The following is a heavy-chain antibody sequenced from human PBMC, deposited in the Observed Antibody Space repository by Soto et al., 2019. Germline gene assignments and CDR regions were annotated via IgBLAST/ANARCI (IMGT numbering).Heavy chain of an antibody. CDR2: IRGDGSGT. J-gene: IGHJ6*03. D-gene: IGHD3-10*01. Sequence: EVQLLESGGGLVQPGGSLRLACAASGFTFSSHAMTWVRQAPGKGLEWVSTIRGDGSGTWYTDSVKGRFIISRDNSKSTLFLQMNSLTVEDTAVYYCARDGHSVTYYYHRDVWGKGTTVTVSS. V-gene: IGHV3-23*01. CDR3: ARDGHSVTYYYHRDV. CDR1: GFTFSSHA.